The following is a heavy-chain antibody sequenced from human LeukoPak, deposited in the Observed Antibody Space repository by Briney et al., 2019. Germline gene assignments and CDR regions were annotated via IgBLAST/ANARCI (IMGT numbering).Heavy chain of an antibody. CDR3: ARWDCYKRVFFDY. CDR2: IYYSGST. V-gene: IGHV4-59*08. Sequence: PSETLSLTCTVSGGSISSYYWSWIRQPPGKGLEWIGYIYYSGSTNYNPSLKSRVTISVDTSKNQFSLKLSSVTAADTAVYYCARWDCYKRVFFDYWGQGTLVTGSS. CDR1: GGSISSYY. J-gene: IGHJ4*02. D-gene: IGHD5-24*01.